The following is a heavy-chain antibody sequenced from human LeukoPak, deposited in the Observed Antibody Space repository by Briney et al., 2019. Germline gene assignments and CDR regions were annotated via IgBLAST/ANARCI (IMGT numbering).Heavy chain of an antibody. CDR1: GFTFSSYW. CDR2: INSDGSST. J-gene: IGHJ4*02. Sequence: PGGSLRVSCAASGFTFSSYWMHWVRQAPGKGLVWVSRINSDGSSTSYADSVKGRFTISRDNAKNTLYLQMNSLRAEDTAVYYCARDDITMVRGELFDYWGQGTLVTVSS. CDR3: ARDDITMVRGELFDY. V-gene: IGHV3-74*01. D-gene: IGHD3-10*01.